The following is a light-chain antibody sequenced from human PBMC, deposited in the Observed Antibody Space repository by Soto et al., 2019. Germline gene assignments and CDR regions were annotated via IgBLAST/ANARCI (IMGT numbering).Light chain of an antibody. CDR3: QQYNNWWT. J-gene: IGKJ1*01. Sequence: PSILSASVGDRVTITCRASQSISSWLAWYQQKPGKAPNLLIYKASHLENGVPSRFSGSGSGTEFTLTISSLQPGDFATYYCQQYNNWWTFGQGTKVDIK. CDR1: QSISSW. CDR2: KAS. V-gene: IGKV1-5*03.